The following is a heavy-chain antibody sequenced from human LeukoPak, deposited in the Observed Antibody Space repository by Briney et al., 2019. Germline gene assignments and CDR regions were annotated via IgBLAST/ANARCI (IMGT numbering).Heavy chain of an antibody. CDR3: ARDSGWHSDS. V-gene: IGHV4-4*02. CDR2: VYRSGTA. CDR1: GDSISSNKW. D-gene: IGHD6-19*01. Sequence: SETLSLTCAVSGDSISSNKWWHWVRQAPGKGLEWIGEVYRSGTANYNPSLKNRVTISVDKSKNQFSLNLRSVTAADTAVYYCARDSGWHSDSWGQGTLVTVSS. J-gene: IGHJ5*02.